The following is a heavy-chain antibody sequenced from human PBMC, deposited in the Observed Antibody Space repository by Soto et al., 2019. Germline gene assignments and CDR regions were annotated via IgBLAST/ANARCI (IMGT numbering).Heavy chain of an antibody. CDR1: GFTFSSYA. CDR3: ARSGSYSWLPY. CDR2: ISGGVGST. D-gene: IGHD1-26*01. J-gene: IGHJ4*02. V-gene: IGHV3-23*04. Sequence: EVQLVESGGGLVKPGGSLRLSCAASGFTFSSYAMSWVRQAPGKGLEWVSSISGGVGSTYYADSVKGRFTISRDNSKNTLYLQMNSLRAEDTAVYYCARSGSYSWLPYWGQGTLVTVSS.